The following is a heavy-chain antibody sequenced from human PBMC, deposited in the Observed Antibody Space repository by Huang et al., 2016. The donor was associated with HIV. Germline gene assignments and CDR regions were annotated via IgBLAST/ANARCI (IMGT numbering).Heavy chain of an antibody. Sequence: QIQLAQSGAEVKKPGASVKVSCKASGYTFTNYDINWVRQASGQGLEWMGWMNPKSGNGGYTKKFQGRVAILRNSSINTSYLEVTSLTSEDTAVYYCARGFGINYNHEAFDVWGQGTMVTVSS. D-gene: IGHD3-10*01. V-gene: IGHV1-8*01. CDR1: GYTFTNYD. J-gene: IGHJ3*01. CDR2: MNPKSGNG. CDR3: ARGFGINYNHEAFDV.